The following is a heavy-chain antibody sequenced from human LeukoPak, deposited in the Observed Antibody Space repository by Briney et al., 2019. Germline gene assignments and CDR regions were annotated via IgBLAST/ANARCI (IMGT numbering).Heavy chain of an antibody. V-gene: IGHV4-61*08. CDR2: IYYSGST. CDR3: ARVHVYSSSWYGGMDV. D-gene: IGHD6-13*01. CDR1: GGSISSGDYY. Sequence: SETLSLTCTVSGGSISSGDYYWSWIRQPPGKGLEWIGYIYYSGSTNYNPSLKSRVTISVDTSKNQFSLKLSSVTAADTAVYYCARVHVYSSSWYGGMDVWGQGTTVTVSS. J-gene: IGHJ6*02.